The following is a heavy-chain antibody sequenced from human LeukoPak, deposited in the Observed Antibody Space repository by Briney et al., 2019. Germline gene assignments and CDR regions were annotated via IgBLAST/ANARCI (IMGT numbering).Heavy chain of an antibody. V-gene: IGHV1-8*03. J-gene: IGHJ4*02. D-gene: IGHD5-12*01. CDR1: GYTFTSYD. CDR2: MNPNSGNT. CDR3: ASYSGYAQ. Sequence: ASVKVSCKASGYTFTSYDVDWVRQATGQGLEWMGWMNPNSGNTGYAQKFQGRVTISRNTSITTAYMELSGLTSEDTAVYYCASYSGYAQWGQGTLVTVSS.